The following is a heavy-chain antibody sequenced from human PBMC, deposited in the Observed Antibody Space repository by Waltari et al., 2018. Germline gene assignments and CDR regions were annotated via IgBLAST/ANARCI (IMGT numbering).Heavy chain of an antibody. D-gene: IGHD2-15*01. CDR2: IIPIFGTA. J-gene: IGHJ4*02. V-gene: IGHV1-69*01. CDR3: ARGESFRVVVVAAMGPYEY. Sequence: WITGIIPIFGTANYAQKFQGRVTITADESTSTAYMELSSLRSEDTAVYYCARGESFRVVVVAAMGPYEYWGQGTLVTVSS.